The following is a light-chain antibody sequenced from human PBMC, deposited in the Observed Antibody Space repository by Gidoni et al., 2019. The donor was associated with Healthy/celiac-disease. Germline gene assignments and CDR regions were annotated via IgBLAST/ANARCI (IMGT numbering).Light chain of an antibody. J-gene: IGLJ1*01. CDR2: QGS. CDR3: QAWDSSTVV. CDR1: KLGDKY. Sequence: SYYLTQPPSVSVSPGQTASITGSGDKLGDKYACWYQQKPGQSPVLVIYQGSKRPSGIPERFSGSNSGNTATLTISGTQAMDEADYYCQAWDSSTVVFGTGTKVTVL. V-gene: IGLV3-1*01.